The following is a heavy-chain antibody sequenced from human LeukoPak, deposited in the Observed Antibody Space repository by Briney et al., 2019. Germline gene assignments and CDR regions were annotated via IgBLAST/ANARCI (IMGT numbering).Heavy chain of an antibody. Sequence: PSETLSLTCTVSGGSISSGGYYWSWIRQPPGKGLEWIGYIYHSGSTYYNPSLKSRVTISVDRSKNQFSLKLSSVTAADTAVYYCARTQKESGWYKVSDAFDIWGQGTMVTVSS. V-gene: IGHV4-30-2*01. J-gene: IGHJ3*02. CDR2: IYHSGST. CDR1: GGSISSGGYY. D-gene: IGHD6-19*01. CDR3: ARTQKESGWYKVSDAFDI.